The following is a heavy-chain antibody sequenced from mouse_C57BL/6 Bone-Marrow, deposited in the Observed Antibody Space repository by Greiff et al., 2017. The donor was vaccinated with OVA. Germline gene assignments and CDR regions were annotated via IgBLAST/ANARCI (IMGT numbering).Heavy chain of an antibody. CDR3: ARRWMLLLRHYYAMDD. CDR1: GYAFSSSW. CDR2: LYPGDGDT. D-gene: IGHD1-1*01. Sequence: QVQLKQSGPELVKPGASVKISCKASGYAFSSSWMNWVKQRPGKGLEWIGRLYPGDGDTNYKGKVNGKATLTADKASSTAYMQLSSLTSEDSAVYFCARRWMLLLRHYYAMDDGGQGTSVTGSS. J-gene: IGHJ4*01. V-gene: IGHV1-82*01.